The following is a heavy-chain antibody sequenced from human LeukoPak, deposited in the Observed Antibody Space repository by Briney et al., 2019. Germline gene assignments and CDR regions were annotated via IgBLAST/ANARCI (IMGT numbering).Heavy chain of an antibody. V-gene: IGHV3-49*03. Sequence: QSGGSLRLSCTSSGFTFREFAVSWFRQASGKGLEWIGFIRSSIYGGTPKAAASMKGRFIFSRDDSKGVAYLRMNSLKTDDTAVYYCSREWGNGNDLRPDSWGQGTLVTVSS. CDR2: IRSSIYGGTP. CDR3: SREWGNGNDLRPDS. J-gene: IGHJ4*02. CDR1: GFTFREFA. D-gene: IGHD1-1*01.